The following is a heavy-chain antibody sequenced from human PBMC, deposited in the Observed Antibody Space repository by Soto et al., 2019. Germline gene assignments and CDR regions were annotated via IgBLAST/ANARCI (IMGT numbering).Heavy chain of an antibody. V-gene: IGHV3-23*01. J-gene: IGHJ6*04. CDR2: ISSGGGST. CDR3: AKYCPEDPGYGIDE. Sequence: WGSLRLSCVASGINFSSYAMSWVRHAPGKGLEWVSVISSGGGSTYYADSVKGRFTISRDNSKNTLYLRMDSLRAEDTALYYCAKYCPEDPGYGIDEWGYGHATTVSX. D-gene: IGHD2-15*01. CDR1: GINFSSYA.